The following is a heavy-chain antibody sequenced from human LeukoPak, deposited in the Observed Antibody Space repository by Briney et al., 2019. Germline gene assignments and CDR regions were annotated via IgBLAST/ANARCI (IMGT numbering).Heavy chain of an antibody. V-gene: IGHV4-59*01. CDR3: ARIEDYGGNSVNY. Sequence: SETLSLTCTVSGGSISSYYWSWIRQPLGKGLEWTGYIYYSGSTNYNPSLKSRVTISVDTSKNQFSLKLSSVTAADTAVYYCARIEDYGGNSVNYWGQGTLVTVSS. CDR1: GGSISSYY. J-gene: IGHJ4*02. D-gene: IGHD4-23*01. CDR2: IYYSGST.